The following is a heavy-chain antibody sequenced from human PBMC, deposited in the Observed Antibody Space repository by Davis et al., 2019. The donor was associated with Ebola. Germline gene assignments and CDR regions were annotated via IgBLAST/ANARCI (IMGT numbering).Heavy chain of an antibody. Sequence: GESLKISCAASGFTFSSYAMSWVRQAPGKGLEWVGRIKRKADGGTTDHAAPVKGRFTISREDSKNTLYLQMNSLKTEDTAVYYCTTVGGYIYGQRDYWGQGALVTVSS. J-gene: IGHJ4*02. CDR2: IKRKADGGTT. V-gene: IGHV3-15*01. CDR1: GFTFSSYA. D-gene: IGHD5-18*01. CDR3: TTVGGYIYGQRDY.